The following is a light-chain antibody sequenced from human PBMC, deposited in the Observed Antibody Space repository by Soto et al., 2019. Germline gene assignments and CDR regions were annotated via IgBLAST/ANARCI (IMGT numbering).Light chain of an antibody. V-gene: IGKV3-15*01. CDR1: HSVSSK. Sequence: EILLTQFPATLSLSPGERATLSCMAIHSVSSKLAWFQQKPGQAPSLLIYGVSTRATGVPVRFSGSGSGTEFTLTINSLQSEDFAVYYCQQYNNWPHTFGQGTKVDIK. CDR2: GVS. CDR3: QQYNNWPHT. J-gene: IGKJ2*01.